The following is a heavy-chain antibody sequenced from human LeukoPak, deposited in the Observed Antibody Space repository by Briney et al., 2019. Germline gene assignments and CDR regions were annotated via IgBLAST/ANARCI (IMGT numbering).Heavy chain of an antibody. J-gene: IGHJ6*02. V-gene: IGHV3-23*01. CDR1: GFTVSSNY. CDR2: ISGSGGST. CDR3: AKDNIVVVPAATPAYYYYYGMDV. D-gene: IGHD2-2*01. Sequence: GGSLRLSCAAFGFTVSSNYMSWVRQAPGKGLEWVSAISGSGGSTYYADSVKGRFTISRDNSKNTLYLQMNSLRAEDTAVYYCAKDNIVVVPAATPAYYYYYGMDVWGQGTTVTVSS.